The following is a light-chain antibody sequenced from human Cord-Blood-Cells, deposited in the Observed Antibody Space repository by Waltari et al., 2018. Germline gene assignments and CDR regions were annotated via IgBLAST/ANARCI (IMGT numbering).Light chain of an antibody. CDR2: DVS. Sequence: QSALTQPRSVSGSPGQSVTISCTGTSSDVGGYNYVSWYQQHPGKAPKLMIYDVSKRPSGVPDRFSGSESGNSASLTISGLQAEDEADYSCCSYAGSYVVFGGGTKLTVL. J-gene: IGLJ2*01. CDR3: CSYAGSYVV. V-gene: IGLV2-11*01. CDR1: SSDVGGYNY.